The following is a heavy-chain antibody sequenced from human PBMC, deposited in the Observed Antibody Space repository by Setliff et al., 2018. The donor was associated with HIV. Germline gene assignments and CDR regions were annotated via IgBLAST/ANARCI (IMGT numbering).Heavy chain of an antibody. V-gene: IGHV1-3*01. CDR1: GYTFTNYA. CDR2: IIPGNANI. CDR3: AREVGSKMESDTGGFSI. J-gene: IGHJ3*02. D-gene: IGHD2-8*02. Sequence: ASVKVSCKASGYTFTNYAIHWVRQVPGQRLEWMGWIIPGNANIRYSQNFHGRVSFTRDTSANTAYMELSSLIFEDTAVYYCAREVGSKMESDTGGFSIWGQGTKVNVSS.